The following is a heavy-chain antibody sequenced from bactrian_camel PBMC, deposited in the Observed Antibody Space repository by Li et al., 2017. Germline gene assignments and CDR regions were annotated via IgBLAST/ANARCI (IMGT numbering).Heavy chain of an antibody. D-gene: IGHD1*01. CDR3: ASRAYSGLSLDTDLYEY. CDR1: GFTLSDTW. J-gene: IGHJ4*01. Sequence: HVQLVESGGGLVQPGGSLTLSCAASGFTLSDTWMTWVRQAPGKGLEWVSTIYTGDGRTKSADSVKGRFTISRDNAKNSVYLQLNSLKPEDTGMYYCASRAYSGLSLDTDLYEYWGQGTQVTVS. V-gene: IGHV3S1*01. CDR2: IYTGDGRT.